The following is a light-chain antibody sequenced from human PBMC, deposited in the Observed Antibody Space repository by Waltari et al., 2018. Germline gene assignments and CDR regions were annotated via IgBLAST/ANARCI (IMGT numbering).Light chain of an antibody. CDR2: EVS. J-gene: IGLJ1*01. V-gene: IGLV2-8*01. CDR3: SSYAGNNFYV. CDR1: SSDVGYYNY. Sequence: QSALTQPPSASGSPGQSVTISCTGTSSDVGYYNYVSWYQQHPGKAPKLMIFEVSKRFSGVPDLFSGSKSANTASLTVSGLQAEDEADYYCSSYAGNNFYVFGTGTTVTVL.